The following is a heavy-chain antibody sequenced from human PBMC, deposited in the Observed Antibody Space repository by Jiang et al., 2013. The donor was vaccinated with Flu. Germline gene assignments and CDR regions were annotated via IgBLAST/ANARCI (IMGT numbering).Heavy chain of an antibody. CDR1: GGSVSSGSYY. J-gene: IGHJ6*02. CDR2: IYYSGST. V-gene: IGHV4-61*01. CDR3: ASTDIVVVPAAIPDTFPVYYYYGMDV. D-gene: IGHD2-2*02. Sequence: TLSLTCTVSGGSVSSGSYYWSWIRQPPGKGLEWIGYIYYSGSTNYNPSLKSRVTISVDTSKNQFSLKLSSVTAADTAVYYCASTDIVVVPAAIPDTFPVYYYYGMDVWGQGTTVTVSS.